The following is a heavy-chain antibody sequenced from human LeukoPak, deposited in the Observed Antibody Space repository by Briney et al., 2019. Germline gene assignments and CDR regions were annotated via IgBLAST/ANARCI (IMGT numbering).Heavy chain of an antibody. CDR2: ISSSSSSTI. CDR1: GFTFSSYS. J-gene: IGHJ4*02. CDR3: ARKGTLYSSGWYYFDY. D-gene: IGHD6-19*01. Sequence: GGSLRLSCAASGFTFSSYSMNWVRQAPGKGLEWVSYISSSSSSTIYYADSVKGRFTISRDNAKNSLYLQMNSLRDEDTAVYYCARKGTLYSSGWYYFDYWGQGTLVTVSS. V-gene: IGHV3-48*02.